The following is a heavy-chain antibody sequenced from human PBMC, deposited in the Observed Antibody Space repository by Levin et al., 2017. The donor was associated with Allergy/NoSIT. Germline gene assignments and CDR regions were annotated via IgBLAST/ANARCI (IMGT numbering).Heavy chain of an antibody. CDR1: GGSISSYY. J-gene: IGHJ4*02. CDR2: IYYSGST. Sequence: SETLSLTCTVSGGSISSYYWSWIRQPPGKGLEWIGYIYYSGSTNYNPSLKSRVTISVDTSKNQFSLKLSSVTAADTAVYYCARISVTPYGDLPTYYFDYWGQGTLVTVSS. V-gene: IGHV4-59*01. D-gene: IGHD4-17*01. CDR3: ARISVTPYGDLPTYYFDY.